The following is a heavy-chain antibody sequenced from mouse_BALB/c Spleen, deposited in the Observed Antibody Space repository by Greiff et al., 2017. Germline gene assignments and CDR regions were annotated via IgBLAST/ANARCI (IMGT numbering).Heavy chain of an antibody. Sequence: DVMLVESGGGLVKPGGSLKLSCAASGFTFSSYAMSWVRQTPEKRLEWVATISSGGSYTYYPDSVKGRFTISRDNAKNTLYLQMSSLRSEDTAMYYCARYGNPYWFDYWGQGTTLTVSS. V-gene: IGHV5-9-1*01. J-gene: IGHJ2*01. CDR1: GFTFSSYA. D-gene: IGHD2-1*01. CDR3: ARYGNPYWFDY. CDR2: ISSGGSYT.